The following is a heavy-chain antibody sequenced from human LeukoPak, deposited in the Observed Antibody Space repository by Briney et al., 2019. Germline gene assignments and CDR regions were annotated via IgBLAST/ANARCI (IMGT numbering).Heavy chain of an antibody. Sequence: SETLSLTCAVYGGSFSGYYWSWIRQPPGKGLEWIGEINHSGSTNYNPSLKSRVTISVDTSKNQFSLKLSSVTAADTAVYYCARNVRYYDFWSGYYPSGMDVWGQGTTVTVSS. CDR3: ARNVRYYDFWSGYYPSGMDV. CDR1: GGSFSGYY. CDR2: INHSGST. J-gene: IGHJ6*02. V-gene: IGHV4-34*01. D-gene: IGHD3-3*01.